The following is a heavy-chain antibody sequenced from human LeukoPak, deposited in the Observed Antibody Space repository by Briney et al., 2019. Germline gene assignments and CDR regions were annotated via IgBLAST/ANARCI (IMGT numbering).Heavy chain of an antibody. CDR2: VSLEGVR. D-gene: IGHD2-8*01. CDR1: CSSITTTNW. J-gene: IGHJ4*02. V-gene: IGHV4-4*02. Sequence: SEPLSLTCGVSCSSITTTNWWSWVRQFPGKGLQWIGEVSLEGVRNYNPSLTSRVTMSLDRAKNLLSPNLNSLTAADTAVYYRSSENGALSPFGYWGQGILVTV. CDR3: SSENGALSPFGY.